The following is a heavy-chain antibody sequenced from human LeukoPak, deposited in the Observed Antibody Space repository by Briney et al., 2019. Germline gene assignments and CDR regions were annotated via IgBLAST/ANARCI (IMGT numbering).Heavy chain of an antibody. J-gene: IGHJ4*02. CDR3: ASLSGWEFYEIDY. Sequence: GGSLRLSCTTSGFTFGDYAMSWFRQAPGKGLEWVAVISYDGSNKYYADSAKGRFTISRDNSKNTLYLQMNSLRAEDTAVYYCASLSGWEFYEIDYWGQGTLVTVSS. CDR2: ISYDGSNK. CDR1: GFTFGDYA. D-gene: IGHD1-26*01. V-gene: IGHV3-30*04.